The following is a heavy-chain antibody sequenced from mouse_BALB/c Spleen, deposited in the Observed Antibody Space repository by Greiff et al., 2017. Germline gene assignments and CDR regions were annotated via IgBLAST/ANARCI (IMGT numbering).Heavy chain of an antibody. CDR3: ARSITTATSYYAMDY. CDR2: IDPSDSET. Sequence: QVHVKQSGPQLVRPGASVKISCKASGYSFTSYWMHWVKQRPGQGLEWIGMIDPSDSETRLNQKFKDKATLTVDKSSSTAYMQLSSPTSEDSAVYYCARSITTATSYYAMDYWGQGTSVTVSS. J-gene: IGHJ4*01. CDR1: GYSFTSYW. V-gene: IGHV1S127*01. D-gene: IGHD1-2*01.